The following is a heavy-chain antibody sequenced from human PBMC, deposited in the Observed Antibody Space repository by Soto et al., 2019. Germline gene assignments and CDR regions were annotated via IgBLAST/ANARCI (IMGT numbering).Heavy chain of an antibody. CDR2: IYYSGST. CDR3: ARREGPIAAAGAYYYYGMDV. V-gene: IGHV4-39*01. Sequence: SETLSLTCTVSGGSISSSSYYWGWIRQPPGKGLEWIGSIYYSGSTYYNPSLKSRVTISVDTSKTQFSLKLSSVTAADTAVYYCARREGPIAAAGAYYYYGMDVWGQGTTVTVSS. CDR1: GGSISSSSYY. J-gene: IGHJ6*02. D-gene: IGHD6-13*01.